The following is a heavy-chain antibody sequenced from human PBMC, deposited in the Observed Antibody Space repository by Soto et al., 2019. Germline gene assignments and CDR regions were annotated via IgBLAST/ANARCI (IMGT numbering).Heavy chain of an antibody. CDR1: GASITYGAYS. CDR3: ARGGEFDSFDY. V-gene: IGHV4-30-2*01. Sequence: PSETLSLTCTVSGASITYGAYSWSWIRQTPGKGLEWIGYINHLETTFYNPSFESRLTLSIDRTKNQFSLNLKSMSAADRAVYFCARGGEFDSFDYCGQGILVTVSS. CDR2: INHLETT. J-gene: IGHJ4*02. D-gene: IGHD3-10*01.